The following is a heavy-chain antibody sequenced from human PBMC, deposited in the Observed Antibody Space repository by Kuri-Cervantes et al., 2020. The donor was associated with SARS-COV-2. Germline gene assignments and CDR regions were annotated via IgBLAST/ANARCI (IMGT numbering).Heavy chain of an antibody. D-gene: IGHD1-26*01. CDR1: GFTFSSYS. V-gene: IGHV3-48*01. Sequence: GESLRPSCVVSGFTFSSYSMNWVRQAPGKELEWVSSISSSSSNIYYADSVKGRFTISRDNVKNSLYLQMNSLRAEDTAVYYCARYYSGRYYYYYYMDVWGKGTTVTVSS. J-gene: IGHJ6*03. CDR3: ARYYSGRYYYYYYMDV. CDR2: ISSSSSNI.